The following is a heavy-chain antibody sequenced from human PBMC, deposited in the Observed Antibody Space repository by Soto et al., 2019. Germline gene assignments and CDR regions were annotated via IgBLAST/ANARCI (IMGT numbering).Heavy chain of an antibody. Sequence: QVQVFQSGAEVKKPGSSVRVSCKVSGGTLNSQSITWVRQAPGQGLEWMGGIIPMFGTPTDAQKFRGRVTISADTSTSTVDMALRSLSSQDTAVYYCATSLAARRKPYNWLDAWGQGTLVTVSA. J-gene: IGHJ5*02. V-gene: IGHV1-69*06. D-gene: IGHD6-6*01. CDR1: GGTLNSQS. CDR3: ATSLAARRKPYNWLDA. CDR2: IIPMFGTP.